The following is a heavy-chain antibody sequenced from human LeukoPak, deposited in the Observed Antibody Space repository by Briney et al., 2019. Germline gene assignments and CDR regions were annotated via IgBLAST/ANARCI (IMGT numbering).Heavy chain of an antibody. D-gene: IGHD2-21*02. J-gene: IGHJ3*02. CDR1: GGSISSYY. Sequence: SETLSLTCTVSGGSISSYYWSWIRQPPGKGLEWIGYIYYSGSTNYNPSLKSRVTISVDTSKNQFSLKLSSVTAADTAVYYCARVGGDGAFDIWGQGTMATVSS. V-gene: IGHV4-59*01. CDR2: IYYSGST. CDR3: ARVGGDGAFDI.